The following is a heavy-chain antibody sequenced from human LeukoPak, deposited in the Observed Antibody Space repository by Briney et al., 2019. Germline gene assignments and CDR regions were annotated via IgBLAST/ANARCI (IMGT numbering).Heavy chain of an antibody. D-gene: IGHD3-22*01. J-gene: IGHJ4*02. CDR2: IYYSGST. Sequence: SETLSLTCTVSGGSISSSSYYWGWIRQPPGKGLEWIGSIYYSGSTYHNPSLKSRVTISVDTSKNQFSLKLSSVTAADTAVYYCARLDLASYYDSSGYLDYWGQGTLVTVSS. CDR3: ARLDLASYYDSSGYLDY. V-gene: IGHV4-39*01. CDR1: GGSISSSSYY.